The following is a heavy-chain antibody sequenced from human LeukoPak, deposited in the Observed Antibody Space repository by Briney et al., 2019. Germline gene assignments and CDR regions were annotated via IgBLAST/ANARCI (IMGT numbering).Heavy chain of an antibody. CDR2: IYYSGST. CDR3: VGSGSYYSSWFDP. D-gene: IGHD3-10*01. J-gene: IGHJ5*02. CDR1: GGSISTSSYY. Sequence: SETLSLTCTVSGGSISTSSYYWGRVRQPPGKGLEWIGNIYYSGSTYYNPSLKSRVTISVDTSKKQFSLKLRSVTAADTAVYYCVGSGSYYSSWFDPWGQGTLVTVSS. V-gene: IGHV4-39*01.